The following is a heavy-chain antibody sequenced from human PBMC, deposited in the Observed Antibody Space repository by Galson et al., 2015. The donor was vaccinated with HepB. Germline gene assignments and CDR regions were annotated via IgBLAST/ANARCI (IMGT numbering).Heavy chain of an antibody. V-gene: IGHV1-69*04. Sequence: SVKVSCKASGCTFSSYTISWVRQAPGQGLEWMGRIIPNLGIANYAQKFQGRVTITADKSTSTAYMELSSLRSDDTAVYYCAREGFSSYYDSSGYYSDYDRTFDYWGQGTLVTVSS. CDR2: IIPNLGIA. CDR1: GCTFSSYT. J-gene: IGHJ4*02. CDR3: AREGFSSYYDSSGYYSDYDRTFDY. D-gene: IGHD3-22*01.